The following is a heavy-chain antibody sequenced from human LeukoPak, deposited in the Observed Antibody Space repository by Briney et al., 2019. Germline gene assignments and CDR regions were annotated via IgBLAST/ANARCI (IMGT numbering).Heavy chain of an antibody. J-gene: IGHJ3*02. CDR3: ARCENTYGYYLFDI. D-gene: IGHD5-18*01. V-gene: IGHV4-34*01. CDR1: GGSISSYY. CDR2: INHSGST. Sequence: SETLSLTCTVSGGSISSYYWSWIRQPPGKGLEWIGEINHSGSTNYNPSLKSRVTISVDTSKNQFSLKLSSVTAADTAVYYCARCENTYGYYLFDIGGKGKRVTVS.